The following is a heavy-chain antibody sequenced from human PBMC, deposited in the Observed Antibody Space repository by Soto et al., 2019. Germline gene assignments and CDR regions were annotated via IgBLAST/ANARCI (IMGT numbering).Heavy chain of an antibody. Sequence: WVTRRLSGAPSAFTLSSYIMNCIRQAPGKGREWVSYISSSSSTIYYADSVKGRFTISTDNARNSLYLQMYSVSDEDTTLYEGPRERGEQWGRGTLVTVSS. V-gene: IGHV3-48*02. CDR3: PRERGEQ. CDR2: ISSSSSTI. J-gene: IGHJ4*02. CDR1: AFTLSSYI. D-gene: IGHD6-13*01.